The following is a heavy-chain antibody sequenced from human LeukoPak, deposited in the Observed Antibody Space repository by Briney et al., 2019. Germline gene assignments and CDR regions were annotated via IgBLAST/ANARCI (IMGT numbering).Heavy chain of an antibody. Sequence: GRSLRLSCATSGFTFNKYSFHWVRQAPGKGLEWVAVISDDGNNEYYVDSVKGRFTISRDNSKNTLYLQMNSLRDEDTAVYYCAKDQRWESPHYLDSWGQGTLVTVSS. CDR3: AKDQRWESPHYLDS. V-gene: IGHV3-30-3*01. CDR1: GFTFNKYS. J-gene: IGHJ4*02. CDR2: ISDDGNNE. D-gene: IGHD1-26*01.